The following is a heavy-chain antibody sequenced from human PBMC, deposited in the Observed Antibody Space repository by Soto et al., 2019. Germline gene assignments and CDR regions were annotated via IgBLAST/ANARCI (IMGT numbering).Heavy chain of an antibody. Sequence: GGSLRLSCAASGFRFSDYSMNWVRQAPGRGLEWVSYISSSSFTIHYADSVEGRFAISRDNAKNSLYLQMNSLRVEDTAVYYCAILPGIAAAGSGYYYYGMDVWGQGTTVTVSS. CDR3: AILPGIAAAGSGYYYYGMDV. V-gene: IGHV3-48*01. CDR1: GFRFSDYS. J-gene: IGHJ6*02. CDR2: ISSSSFTI. D-gene: IGHD6-13*01.